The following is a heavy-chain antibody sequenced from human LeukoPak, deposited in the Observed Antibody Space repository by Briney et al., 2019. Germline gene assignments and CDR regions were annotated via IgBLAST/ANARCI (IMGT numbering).Heavy chain of an antibody. CDR1: GGSISSYY. CDR3: ARRLYSSGWYIDDY. V-gene: IGHV4-59*08. D-gene: IGHD6-19*01. Sequence: PSETPSLTCTVSGGSISSYYWSWIRQPPGKGLEWIGYIYYSGSTNYNPSLKSRVTISVDTSKNQFSLKLSSVTAADTAVYYCARRLYSSGWYIDDYWGQGTLVTVSS. CDR2: IYYSGST. J-gene: IGHJ4*02.